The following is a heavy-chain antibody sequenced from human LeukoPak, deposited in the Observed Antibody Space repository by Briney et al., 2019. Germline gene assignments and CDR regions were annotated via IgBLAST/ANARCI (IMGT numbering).Heavy chain of an antibody. D-gene: IGHD3-22*01. J-gene: IGHJ4*02. CDR2: IKEDGTEK. CDR3: AREVVLSTSAWFKY. Sequence: GGSLRLSCAVSGFTFSSYWMSWVRQAPGKGLEWVANIKEDGTEKYYQDSVKGRFTISRDNAKNSLYLQMNSLRAEDTAVYYCAREVVLSTSAWFKYWGQGTLVTVSS. V-gene: IGHV3-7*01. CDR1: GFTFSSYW.